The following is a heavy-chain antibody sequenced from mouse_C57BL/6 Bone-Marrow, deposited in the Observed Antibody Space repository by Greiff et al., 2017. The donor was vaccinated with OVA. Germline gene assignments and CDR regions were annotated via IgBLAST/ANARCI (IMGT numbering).Heavy chain of an antibody. V-gene: IGHV1-81*01. CDR3: ARSYDSFDY. Sequence: QVQLKESGAELARPGASVKLSCKASGYTFTSYGISWVKQRTGQGLEWIGEIYPRSGNTYYNEKFKGKATLTADKSSSTAYMGLRSLTSEDSAVYFCARSYDSFDYWGQGTTLTVSS. CDR1: GYTFTSYG. J-gene: IGHJ2*01. CDR2: IYPRSGNT. D-gene: IGHD2-4*01.